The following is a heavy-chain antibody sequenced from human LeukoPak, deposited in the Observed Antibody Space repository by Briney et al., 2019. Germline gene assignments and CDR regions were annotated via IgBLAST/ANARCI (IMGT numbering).Heavy chain of an antibody. Sequence: GGSLRLSCAASGFTFSSYGMHWVRQAPGKGLEWVAVIWYDGSNKYYADSVKGRFTISRDNAKNSLYLHMNSLRAEDTAVYYCARDNIVVVVAAPPDYYYYGMDVWGQGTTVTVSS. CDR1: GFTFSSYG. CDR2: IWYDGSNK. CDR3: ARDNIVVVVAAPPDYYYYGMDV. V-gene: IGHV3-33*01. D-gene: IGHD2-15*01. J-gene: IGHJ6*02.